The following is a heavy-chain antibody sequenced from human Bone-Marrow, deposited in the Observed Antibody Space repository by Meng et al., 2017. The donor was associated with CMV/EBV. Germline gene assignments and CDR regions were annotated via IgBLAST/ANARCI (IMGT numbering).Heavy chain of an antibody. CDR2: IIPILGIA. J-gene: IGHJ5*02. D-gene: IGHD2-15*01. Sequence: TFSSYTISWVRQAPGQGLEWMGRIIPILGIANYAQKFQGRVTITADKSTSTAYMELSSLRSEDTAVYYCARDRNVVVVAASYSWFDPWGQGTLVTVSS. CDR1: TFSSYT. CDR3: ARDRNVVVVAASYSWFDP. V-gene: IGHV1-69*04.